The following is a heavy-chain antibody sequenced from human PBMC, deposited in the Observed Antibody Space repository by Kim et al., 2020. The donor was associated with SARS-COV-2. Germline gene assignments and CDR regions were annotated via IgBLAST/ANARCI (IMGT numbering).Heavy chain of an antibody. D-gene: IGHD6-13*01. CDR3: ARGGWKTGSQQLRLDYDYYGMDV. J-gene: IGHJ6*02. CDR1: GGTFSSYA. Sequence: SVKVSCKASGGTFSSYAISWVRQAPGQGLEWMGGIIPIFGTTNYAQKFQGRVTSTADESTSTAYMELSSLRSEDTAVYYCARGGWKTGSQQLRLDYDYYGMDVWGQGTTVTVSS. CDR2: IIPIFGTT. V-gene: IGHV1-69*13.